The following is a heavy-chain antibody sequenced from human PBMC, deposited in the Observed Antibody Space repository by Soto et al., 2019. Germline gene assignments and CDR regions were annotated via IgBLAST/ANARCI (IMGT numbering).Heavy chain of an antibody. CDR3: ARMTPDYYYYYGMDV. Sequence: GGSLRLSCAASGFTVSSNYMSWVRQAPGKGLEWVSVIYSGGSTYYADSVKGRFTISRDNSKNTLYLQMNSLRAEDTAVYYCARMTPDYYYYYGMDVWGQGTTVTVSS. CDR2: IYSGGST. J-gene: IGHJ6*02. V-gene: IGHV3-66*01. CDR1: GFTVSSNY.